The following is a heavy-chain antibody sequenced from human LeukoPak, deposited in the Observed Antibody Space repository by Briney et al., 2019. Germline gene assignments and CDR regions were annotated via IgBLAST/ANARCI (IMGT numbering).Heavy chain of an antibody. CDR3: ARVIYYYYYMDV. CDR1: GFTFSSYS. CDR2: IKQDGSEK. J-gene: IGHJ6*03. Sequence: GGSLRLSCAASGFTFSSYSMNWVRQAPGKGLEWVANIKQDGSEKYYVDSVKGRFTISRDNAKNSLYLQMNSLRAEDTAVHYCARVIYYYYYMDVWGKGTTVTVSS. V-gene: IGHV3-7*01.